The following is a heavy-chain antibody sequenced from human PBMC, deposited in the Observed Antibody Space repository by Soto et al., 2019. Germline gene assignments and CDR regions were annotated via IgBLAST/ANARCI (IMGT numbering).Heavy chain of an antibody. Sequence: GGSLRLSCSASGFTFSMFSMHWVRQAPGKGLEYVSGISSNGDSTYYADSVKGRFTISRDNSKNTLYLQMSSLRAVDTAVYYCVHPRSTVQIPPTWGQGTLVTVS. CDR1: GFTFSMFS. D-gene: IGHD4-17*01. CDR2: ISSNGDST. CDR3: VHPRSTVQIPPT. J-gene: IGHJ5*02. V-gene: IGHV3-64D*06.